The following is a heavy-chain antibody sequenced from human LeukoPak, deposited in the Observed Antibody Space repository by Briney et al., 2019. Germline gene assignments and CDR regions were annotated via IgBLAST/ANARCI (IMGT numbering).Heavy chain of an antibody. Sequence: ASVKVSCKASGYTFTSYYMHWVRQAPGQGLEWMGWISAYNGNTNYAQKLQGRVTMTTDTSTSTAYMELRSLRSDDTAVYYCARKSVTTDSDYWGQGTLVTVSS. J-gene: IGHJ4*02. CDR3: ARKSVTTDSDY. V-gene: IGHV1-18*04. D-gene: IGHD4-11*01. CDR2: ISAYNGNT. CDR1: GYTFTSYY.